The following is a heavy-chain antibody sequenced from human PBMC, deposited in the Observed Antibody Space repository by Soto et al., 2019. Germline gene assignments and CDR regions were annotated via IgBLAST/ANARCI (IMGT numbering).Heavy chain of an antibody. J-gene: IGHJ5*02. V-gene: IGHV1-8*01. Sequence: ASVKVSCKASGYTFTSYDINWVRQATGQGPEWMGWMNPNSGNTGYAQKFQGRVTMTRNTSISTAYMELSSLRSEDTAVYYCARTIRYCTNGVCRNYNWFDPWGQGTLVTVSS. CDR2: MNPNSGNT. CDR3: ARTIRYCTNGVCRNYNWFDP. CDR1: GYTFTSYD. D-gene: IGHD2-8*01.